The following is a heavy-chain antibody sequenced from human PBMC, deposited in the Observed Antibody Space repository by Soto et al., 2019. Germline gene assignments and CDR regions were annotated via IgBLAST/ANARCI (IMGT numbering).Heavy chain of an antibody. CDR1: GFTFSSYA. V-gene: IGHV3-23*01. CDR2: ISGSGGST. J-gene: IGHJ6*03. D-gene: IGHD2-15*01. CDR3: AKGRDLYCSGGSCYPDYYYYYYMDV. Sequence: EVQLLESGGGLVQPGGSLRLSCAASGFTFSSYAMSWVRQAPGKGLEWVSAISGSGGSTYYADSVKGRFTISRDNSKNTLYLQMNSLRGEDTAVYYCAKGRDLYCSGGSCYPDYYYYYYMDVWGKGTTVTVSS.